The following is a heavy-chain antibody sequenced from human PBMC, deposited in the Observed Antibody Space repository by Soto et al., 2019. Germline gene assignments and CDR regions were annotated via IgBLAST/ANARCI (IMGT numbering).Heavy chain of an antibody. CDR2: IYYSGTT. Sequence: QVQLQESGPGLVKPSQTLSLTCTVSGGSVNSGAYYWSWIRQHPGKGPEWVGHIYYSGTTYYNPSLKRRLSISVDVSKNEFSLVLSSVTAADTAMYYCARVSLRAGVVGCGFDIWGQGTMVTVSS. V-gene: IGHV4-31*03. CDR3: ARVSLRAGVVGCGFDI. J-gene: IGHJ3*02. CDR1: GGSVNSGAYY. D-gene: IGHD3-3*01.